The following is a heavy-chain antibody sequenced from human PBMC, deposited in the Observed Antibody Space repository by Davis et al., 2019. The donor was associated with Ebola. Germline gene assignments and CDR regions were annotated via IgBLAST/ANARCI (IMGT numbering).Heavy chain of an antibody. D-gene: IGHD3-3*01. CDR1: GYTFTSYY. CDR3: ATSSGLSKWSFYIMDV. V-gene: IGHV1-46*01. CDR2: INPSGGST. Sequence: ASVKVSCKASGYTFTSYYMHWVRQAPGQGLEWMGIINPSGGSTSYAQKFQGRVTMTRDTSTSTVYMELSSLRSEDTAVYYCATSSGLSKWSFYIMDVWGQGATVTVSS. J-gene: IGHJ6*02.